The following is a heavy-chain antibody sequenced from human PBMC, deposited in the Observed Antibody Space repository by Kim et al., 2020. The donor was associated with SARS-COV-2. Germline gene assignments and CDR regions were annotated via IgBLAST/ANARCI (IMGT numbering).Heavy chain of an antibody. D-gene: IGHD6-19*01. CDR2: TFYRSKWYN. CDR3: AREKGSSGWPLDS. CDR1: GDSVSSNSVA. J-gene: IGHJ4*02. Sequence: SPTLSLTCAISGDSVSSNSVAWNWIRQSPSRGLEWLGRTFYRSKWYNDYAVSVKSRITINPDTSKNQFSLQLNSVTPEDTAMYYCAREKGSSGWPLDSWGQGTLVTVSS. V-gene: IGHV6-1*01.